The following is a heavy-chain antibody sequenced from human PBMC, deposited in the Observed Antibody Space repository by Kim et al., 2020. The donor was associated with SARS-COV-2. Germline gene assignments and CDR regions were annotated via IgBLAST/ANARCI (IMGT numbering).Heavy chain of an antibody. CDR3: ARTISGWAGDY. Sequence: KYDADSVTGRFTISRDNSRNTLYLEMNSLRSEDTAVYYCARTISGWAGDYWGQGTLVTVSS. D-gene: IGHD6-19*01. J-gene: IGHJ4*02. V-gene: IGHV3-30*03. CDR2: K.